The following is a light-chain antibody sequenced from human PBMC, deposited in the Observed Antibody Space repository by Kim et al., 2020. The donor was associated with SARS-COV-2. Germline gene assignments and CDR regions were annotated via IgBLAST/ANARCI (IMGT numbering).Light chain of an antibody. CDR2: GKN. CDR1: SLRSYY. V-gene: IGLV3-19*01. Sequence: SSELTQDPAVSVALGQIVRITCQGDSLRSYYASWYQQKPGQAPVLVIYGKNNRPSGIPDRFSGSSSGNTASLTITGAQAEDEADYYCNSRDSSGNHHVVFGGGTQLTVL. J-gene: IGLJ2*01. CDR3: NSRDSSGNHHVV.